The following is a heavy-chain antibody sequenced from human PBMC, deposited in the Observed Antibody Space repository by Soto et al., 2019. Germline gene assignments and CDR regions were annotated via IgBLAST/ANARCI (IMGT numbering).Heavy chain of an antibody. CDR2: INPSGGST. J-gene: IGHJ4*02. V-gene: IGHV1-46*01. D-gene: IGHD3-9*01. CDR1: GYTFTSYY. Sequence: QVQLVQSGAEVKKPGASVKVSCKASGYTFTSYYMHWVRQAPGQGLEWMGIINPSGGSTSYAQKFQGRVTVTRDTSTSTVYMELSILRSEDTAVYYCARGPDILTGYYTEMYYFDYWGQGTLVTVSS. CDR3: ARGPDILTGYYTEMYYFDY.